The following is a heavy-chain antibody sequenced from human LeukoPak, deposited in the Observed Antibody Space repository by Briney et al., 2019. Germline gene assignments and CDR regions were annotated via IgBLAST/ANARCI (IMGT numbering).Heavy chain of an antibody. CDR2: FDPDDGET. Sequence: ASVKVSCKVSGYTLTELPIHWVRQAPGKGLEWMGGFDPDDGETVYAQMFQGRATMTEDTSSDTASMELSSLRSEDTAVYYCATGTSGSYYVGIVRPIDYWGQGTLVTVSS. CDR3: ATGTSGSYYVGIVRPIDY. V-gene: IGHV1-24*01. CDR1: GYTLTELP. J-gene: IGHJ4*02. D-gene: IGHD1-26*01.